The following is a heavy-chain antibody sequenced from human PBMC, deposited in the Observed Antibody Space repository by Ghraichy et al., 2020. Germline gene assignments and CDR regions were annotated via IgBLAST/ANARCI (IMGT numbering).Heavy chain of an antibody. CDR3: VVNRRNRYVVVDNWFDP. J-gene: IGHJ5*02. CDR2: IYWDDDK. V-gene: IGHV2-5*04. D-gene: IGHD2-15*01. Sequence: SGPTLVKPTQTLTLTCDFSGIPFSTGGAGVGWIRQTPGKALEWLALIYWDDDKRYSPFLKSRLTITKDTSRDHVALSMTNMEPADTGTYYCVVNRRNRYVVVDNWFDPWGLGTQVTVSS. CDR1: GIPFSTGGAG.